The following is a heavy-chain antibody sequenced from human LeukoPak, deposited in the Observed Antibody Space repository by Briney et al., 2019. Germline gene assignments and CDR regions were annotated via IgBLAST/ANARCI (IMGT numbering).Heavy chain of an antibody. CDR2: FYSGGSR. CDR3: ARDFYVGSKSYYIGY. J-gene: IGHJ4*01. Sequence: GGSLRLSCAASGFTVSSNHMSWVRQAPGKGLEWVSVFYSGGSRYYADSVKGRLTISRDNSKNTVYLQMNSLRAEDTAMYYCARDFYVGSKSYYIGYWGHGTLVTVSS. D-gene: IGHD3-10*01. V-gene: IGHV3-53*01. CDR1: GFTVSSNH.